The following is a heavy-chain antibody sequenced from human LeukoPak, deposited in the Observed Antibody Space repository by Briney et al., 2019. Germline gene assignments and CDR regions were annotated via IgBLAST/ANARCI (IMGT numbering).Heavy chain of an antibody. CDR1: GFTFSDYY. D-gene: IGHD3-3*01. V-gene: IGHV3-11*01. CDR2: ISSSGSTI. CDR3: ARDKSDFWSGYHGQYYYYGMDV. J-gene: IGHJ6*02. Sequence: PGGCLRPSWAAAGFTFSDYYMSSVRQAPGKGLGWVSYISSSGSTIYYADSVKGRFTISRDNAKNSLYLQMNSLRAEDTAVYYCARDKSDFWSGYHGQYYYYGMDVWGQGTTVPGSS.